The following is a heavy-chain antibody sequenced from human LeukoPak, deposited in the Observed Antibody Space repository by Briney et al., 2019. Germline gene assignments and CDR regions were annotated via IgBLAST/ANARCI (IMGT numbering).Heavy chain of an antibody. CDR3: ARARSPKYHLDY. J-gene: IGHJ4*02. CDR1: GYTFTGYY. D-gene: IGHD2-2*01. Sequence: ASVKVSCKASGYTFTGYYMHWVRQAPGQGLEWMGWINPNSGGTNYAQKFQGRVTMTRDTSISTAYMELSRLRSDDTAVYYCARARSPKYHLDYWGRGTLVTVSS. V-gene: IGHV1-2*02. CDR2: INPNSGGT.